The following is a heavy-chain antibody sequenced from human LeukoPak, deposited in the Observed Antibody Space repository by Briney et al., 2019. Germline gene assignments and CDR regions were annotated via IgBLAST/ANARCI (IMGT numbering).Heavy chain of an antibody. CDR2: YSGST. D-gene: IGHD3-10*01. Sequence: PSETLSLTCTVSGGSISSSSYYWAGIRQPPGKGLEYIGSYSGSTYYNPSLKSRVTISVDTSKKQFSLKLSSVAAADTAVYYCARSSDGAGSKTYWVDYWGQGTLVTVSS. CDR3: ARSSDGAGSKTYWVDY. V-gene: IGHV4-39*01. CDR1: GGSISSSSYY. J-gene: IGHJ4*02.